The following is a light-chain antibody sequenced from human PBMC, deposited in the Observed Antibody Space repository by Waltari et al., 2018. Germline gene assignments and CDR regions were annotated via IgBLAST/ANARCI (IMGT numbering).Light chain of an antibody. CDR1: RSQLGKTL. J-gene: IGLJ7*01. Sequence: QSVLTQPTSVSAAPGPRVTIPCSGGRSQLGKTLVSWYRQFPGSAPKLLTYEDTERPAGVPGRFSGSKSGTSATLDITGLQPGDEAEYYCGTWDSSLSGAVFGGGTLLTVL. V-gene: IGLV1-51*02. CDR3: GTWDSSLSGAV. CDR2: EDT.